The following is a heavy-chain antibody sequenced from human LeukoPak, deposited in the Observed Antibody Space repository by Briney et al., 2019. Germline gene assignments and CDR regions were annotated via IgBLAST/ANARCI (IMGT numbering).Heavy chain of an antibody. J-gene: IGHJ4*02. V-gene: IGHV3-21*01. CDR2: ISSSSSYI. CDR1: GFTFSSYS. D-gene: IGHD3-22*01. Sequence: GGSLRLSCAASGFTFSSYSMKWVRQAPGKGLEWVSSISSSSSYIYYADSVKGRFTISRDNAKNSLYLQMNSLRAEDTAVYYCARDKGYYEPLWWGQGTLVTVSS. CDR3: ARDKGYYEPLW.